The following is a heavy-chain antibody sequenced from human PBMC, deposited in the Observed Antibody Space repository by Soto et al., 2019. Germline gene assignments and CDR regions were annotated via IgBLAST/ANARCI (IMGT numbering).Heavy chain of an antibody. Sequence: EAQLVESGGDLVQPGGSLRLSCAGSGFSFSSYEMNWVRQAPGKGLEWVAYISSSGSDTYYADSVKARSTISRGNAQNSLYLQMTRLRAEDTAISYCASHSGSYGIDPWGQGALVIGSS. CDR3: ASHSGSYGIDP. V-gene: IGHV3-48*03. J-gene: IGHJ5*02. D-gene: IGHD1-26*01. CDR2: ISSSGSDT. CDR1: GFSFSSYE.